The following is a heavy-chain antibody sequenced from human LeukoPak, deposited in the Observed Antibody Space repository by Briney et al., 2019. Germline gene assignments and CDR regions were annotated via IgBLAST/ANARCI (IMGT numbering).Heavy chain of an antibody. CDR3: ARASGDTVDTTTMGSY. CDR2: ISSSSAYI. Sequence: GGSLRLSCAASGFTFSTYSLNWVRQAPGKGLEWVSSISSSSAYIYYADSVKGRFTISRDNAKNSLYLQMNSLRAEDTAVYYCARASGDTVDTTTMGSYWGQGTLVTVSS. V-gene: IGHV3-21*01. J-gene: IGHJ4*02. CDR1: GFTFSTYS. D-gene: IGHD5-18*01.